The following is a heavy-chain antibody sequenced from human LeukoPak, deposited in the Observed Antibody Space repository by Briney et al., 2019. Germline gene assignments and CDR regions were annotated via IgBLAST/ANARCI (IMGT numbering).Heavy chain of an antibody. Sequence: SETVSLTCSVSGGSIRSYYWSWMPEPAGKGLEWLGRMCTSWSTNYTPSLKSRVTMSVDTSKNHFSLQLSSVTAADTAVYYCARSGIAVAGTAFDYWGQETLVTVSS. V-gene: IGHV4-4*07. CDR3: ARSGIAVAGTAFDY. J-gene: IGHJ4*02. CDR2: MCTSWST. D-gene: IGHD6-19*01. CDR1: GGSIRSYY.